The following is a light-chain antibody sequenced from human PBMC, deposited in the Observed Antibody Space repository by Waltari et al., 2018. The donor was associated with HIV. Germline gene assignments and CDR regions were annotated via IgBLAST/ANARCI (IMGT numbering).Light chain of an antibody. CDR3: LLTFDGDRL. Sequence: VVTQEPSLTVSPGGTVTLTRAPSAGVVTRCHCPHRFQQRPGQTPKTLIFDSTNRYSWTPGRFSGSVLEDKAALTLTGAQIEDEADYYCLLTFDGDRLFGGGTKLTVL. CDR2: DST. CDR1: AGVVTRCHC. V-gene: IGLV7-46*01. J-gene: IGLJ2*01.